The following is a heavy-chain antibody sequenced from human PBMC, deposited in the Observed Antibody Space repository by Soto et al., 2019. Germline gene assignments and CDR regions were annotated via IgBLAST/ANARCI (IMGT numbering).Heavy chain of an antibody. CDR3: AREGYCSSTSCYESSGMDV. D-gene: IGHD2-2*01. Sequence: ASVKVSCKASGYTFTSYAMHWVRQAPGQRLEWMGWINAGNGNTKYSQKFQGRVTITRDTSASTAYMELSSLRSEDTAVYYCAREGYCSSTSCYESSGMDVWGQGTTVTVSS. J-gene: IGHJ6*02. CDR1: GYTFTSYA. V-gene: IGHV1-3*01. CDR2: INAGNGNT.